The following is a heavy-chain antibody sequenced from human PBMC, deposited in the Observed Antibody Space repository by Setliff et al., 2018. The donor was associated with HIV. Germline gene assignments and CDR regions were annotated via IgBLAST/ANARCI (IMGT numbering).Heavy chain of an antibody. CDR1: GYTFTTYG. Sequence: ASVKVSCKDSGYTFTTYGINWVRQAPGQGLEWMGWSSAYNGNTNYAQKLQGRVTMTTDTSTSTAYMELRSLRSDDTAVYYCARDRAGDAFDIWGQGTMVTVSS. V-gene: IGHV1-18*01. J-gene: IGHJ3*02. CDR3: ARDRAGDAFDI. D-gene: IGHD3-10*01. CDR2: SSAYNGNT.